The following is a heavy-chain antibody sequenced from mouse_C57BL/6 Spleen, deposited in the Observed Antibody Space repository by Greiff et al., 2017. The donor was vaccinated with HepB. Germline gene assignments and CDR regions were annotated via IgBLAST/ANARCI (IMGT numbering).Heavy chain of an antibody. CDR3: ARSLSHYYGSSLDY. J-gene: IGHJ2*01. Sequence: EVHLVESGGGLVQPGGSLSLSCAASGFTFTDYYMSWVRQPPGKALEWLGFIRNKANGYTTEYSASVKGRFTISRDNSQSILYLQMNALRAEDSATYYCARSLSHYYGSSLDYWGQGTTLTVSS. CDR1: GFTFTDYY. V-gene: IGHV7-3*01. CDR2: IRNKANGYTT. D-gene: IGHD1-1*01.